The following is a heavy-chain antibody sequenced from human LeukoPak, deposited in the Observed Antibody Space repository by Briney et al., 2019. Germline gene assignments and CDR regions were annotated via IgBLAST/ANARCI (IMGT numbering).Heavy chain of an antibody. CDR3: ARYVVYGSGKYYFDY. D-gene: IGHD3-10*01. CDR2: INYSGST. J-gene: IGHJ4*02. Sequence: SQTLSLTCTVSGGSVSSTTYYWSWIRQPPGKGLEWIASINYSGSTYYNPSLKSRVTISVDTSENQSSLKLSSVTAADTAVYYCARYVVYGSGKYYFDYWGQGTLVTVSS. CDR1: GGSVSSTTYY. V-gene: IGHV4-39*01.